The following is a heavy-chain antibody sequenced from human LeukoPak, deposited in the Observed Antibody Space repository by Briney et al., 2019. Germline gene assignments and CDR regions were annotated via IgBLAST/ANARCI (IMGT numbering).Heavy chain of an antibody. CDR3: ARGGITMVQGVIIRNWFDP. V-gene: IGHV1-2*02. J-gene: IGHJ5*02. CDR2: INPNSGGT. Sequence: ASVKVSCKASGYTFTGYYMHWVRQAPGQGLEWMGWINPNSGGTNYAQKFQGRVTMTRDTSISTAYMGLSRLRSDDTAVYYCARGGITMVQGVIIRNWFDPWGQGTLVTVSS. D-gene: IGHD3-10*01. CDR1: GYTFTGYY.